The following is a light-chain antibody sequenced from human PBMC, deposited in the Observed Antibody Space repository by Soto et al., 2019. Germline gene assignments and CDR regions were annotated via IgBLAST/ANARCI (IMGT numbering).Light chain of an antibody. CDR3: AAWDGSLNVWV. V-gene: IGLV1-44*01. CDR1: SSNIGSHT. Sequence: QLVLTQPPSASGTPGQRVIISCSGGSSNIGSHTVNWYQQLPGTAPKSLIYTNNQRPSGVPDRFSGSKSGTSASLAISGLQSEDEADYYCAAWDGSLNVWVFGGGTKVTVL. J-gene: IGLJ3*02. CDR2: TNN.